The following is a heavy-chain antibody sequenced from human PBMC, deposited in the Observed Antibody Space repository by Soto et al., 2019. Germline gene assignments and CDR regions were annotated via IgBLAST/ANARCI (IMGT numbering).Heavy chain of an antibody. CDR3: AKASAPGGTYFPRWF. CDR1: GFTFSSYG. Sequence: EVQLLESGGGLVQPGGSLRLSCAASGFTFSSYGMSWVRRAPGKGLEWVSSISGSGGSTYYADSVKGRFTSSRDNPKNTLYLRMTSRRAKDTAGYYCAKASAPGGTYFPRWFWGQGTLVTVSS. J-gene: IGHJ4*02. D-gene: IGHD1-26*01. CDR2: ISGSGGST. V-gene: IGHV3-23*01.